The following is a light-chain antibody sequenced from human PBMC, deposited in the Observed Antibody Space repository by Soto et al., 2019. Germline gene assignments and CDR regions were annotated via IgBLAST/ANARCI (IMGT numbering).Light chain of an antibody. CDR1: QDISNY. CDR2: DAA. J-gene: IGKJ4*01. Sequence: DIQMTQSPSSLSASVGDRVTITCQASQDISNYLNWYHQKPGKAPKILIYDAARLETGVPSKFSGSGSGTDFTFTISSLQPEDIATYYCQQYDNLLTFGGGTKVEIK. CDR3: QQYDNLLT. V-gene: IGKV1-33*01.